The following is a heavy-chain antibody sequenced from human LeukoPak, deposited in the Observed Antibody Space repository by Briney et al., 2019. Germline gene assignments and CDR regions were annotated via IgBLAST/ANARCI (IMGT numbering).Heavy chain of an antibody. CDR2: ISYDGSNK. V-gene: IGHV3-30*09. CDR1: GFTFSSYA. CDR3: ARAPGGPYSSGSWFDP. J-gene: IGHJ5*02. D-gene: IGHD6-19*01. Sequence: PGGALRLSCAASGFTFSSYAMHWVRQAPGKGLEWVAVISYDGSNKYYADSVKGRFAISRDNSKNTLYLKMNSLRAEDTAVYYCARAPGGPYSSGSWFDPWGQGTLVTVSS.